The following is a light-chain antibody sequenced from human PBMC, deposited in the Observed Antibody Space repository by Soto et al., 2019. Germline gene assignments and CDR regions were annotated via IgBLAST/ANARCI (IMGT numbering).Light chain of an antibody. CDR2: AAS. CDR3: QQSYSTPT. V-gene: IGKV1-39*01. Sequence: DIQMTQAPSSLSASVGDRGTITYRASQSISSYLNWYQQKPGKAPKLLIYAASSLQSGVPSRFSGSGSGTDFTLTISSLQPEDFATYYCQQSYSTPTFGQGTRLEIK. CDR1: QSISSY. J-gene: IGKJ5*01.